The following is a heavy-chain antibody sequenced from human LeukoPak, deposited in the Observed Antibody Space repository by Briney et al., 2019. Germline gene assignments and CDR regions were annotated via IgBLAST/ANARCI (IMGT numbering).Heavy chain of an antibody. V-gene: IGHV1-24*01. D-gene: IGHD3-3*01. CDR3: ATVQRTYYDFWSGYYTKALNFDY. CDR2: FDPEDGET. Sequence: ASVKVSCKVSGYTLTELSMHWVRQAPGKGLEWMGGFDPEDGETIYAQKFQGRVTMTEDTSTDTAYMELSSLRSEDTAVYYCATVQRTYYDFWSGYYTKALNFDYWGQGTLVTVSS. J-gene: IGHJ4*02. CDR1: GYTLTELS.